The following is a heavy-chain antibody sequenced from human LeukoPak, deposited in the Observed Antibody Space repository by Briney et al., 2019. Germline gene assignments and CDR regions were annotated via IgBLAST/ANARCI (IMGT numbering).Heavy chain of an antibody. CDR2: IKQDGSEK. D-gene: IGHD6-13*01. V-gene: IGHV3-7*01. J-gene: IGHJ4*02. CDR1: GFTFSSYW. CDR3: ARTYSSSWCGPYFDY. Sequence: GGSLRLSCAASGFTFSSYWMSWVRQAPGKGLEWVANIKQDGSEKYYVDSVKGRFTISRDNAKNSLYLQMNSLRAEDTAVYYCARTYSSSWCGPYFDYWGQGTLVTVSS.